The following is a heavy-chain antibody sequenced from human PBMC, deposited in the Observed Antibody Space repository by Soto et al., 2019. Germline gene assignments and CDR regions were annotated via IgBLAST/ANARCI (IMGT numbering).Heavy chain of an antibody. J-gene: IGHJ5*01. CDR1: GGSFSGYY. D-gene: IGHD2-2*03. CDR3: ARGKVDIVVVPAANHLGLRGWFDS. CDR2: INHSGST. V-gene: IGHV4-34*01. Sequence: PSETLSLTCAVYGGSFSGYYWSWIRQPPGKGLEWIGEINHSGSTNYNPSLKSRVTISVDTSKNQFSLKLSSVTAADTAVYYCARGKVDIVVVPAANHLGLRGWFDSWGQGTLVTVSS.